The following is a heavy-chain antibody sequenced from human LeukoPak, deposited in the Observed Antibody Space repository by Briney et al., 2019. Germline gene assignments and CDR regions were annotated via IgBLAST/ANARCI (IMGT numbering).Heavy chain of an antibody. V-gene: IGHV3-74*01. D-gene: IGHD2-8*01. CDR1: RFTFSNYA. Sequence: PGGSLRLSCAASRFTFSNYAMNWVRQAPGKGLVWVSRINSDGSSTSYADSVKGRFTISRDNAKNTLYLQMNSLRAEDTAVYYCARGDPDIVLMVSFWDWGQGTLVTVSS. CDR3: ARGDPDIVLMVSFWD. J-gene: IGHJ4*02. CDR2: INSDGSST.